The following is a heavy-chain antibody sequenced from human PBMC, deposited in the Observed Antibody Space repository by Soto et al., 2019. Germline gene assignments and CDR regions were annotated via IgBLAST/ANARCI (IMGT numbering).Heavy chain of an antibody. J-gene: IGHJ4*02. Sequence: ASVKVSCKASGFTFTSSAVQWVRQARGQRLEWIGWIVVGSGNTNYAQKFQERVTITRDMSTSTAYMELSSLRSEDTDVYYCEEEVRFLEWGDEDHWGQGTLVTVSS. CDR2: IVVGSGNT. D-gene: IGHD3-3*01. CDR1: GFTFTSSA. CDR3: EEEVRFLEWGDEDH. V-gene: IGHV1-58*01.